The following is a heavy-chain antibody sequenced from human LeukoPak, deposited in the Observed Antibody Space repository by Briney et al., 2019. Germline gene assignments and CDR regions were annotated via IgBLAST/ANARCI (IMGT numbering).Heavy chain of an antibody. V-gene: IGHV3-7*01. J-gene: IGHJ4*02. CDR3: VRDGGVSGYDLLDY. CDR2: INQDGSEE. D-gene: IGHD5-12*01. Sequence: AGGSLRLSCAASGFTFSNYWMTWVRQAPGKGLEGVAHINQDGSEEHYMDSVKARFTISRDNAKTSLSMQMNSLRAEDTAVYYCVRDGGVSGYDLLDYWGQGTLVTVSS. CDR1: GFTFSNYW.